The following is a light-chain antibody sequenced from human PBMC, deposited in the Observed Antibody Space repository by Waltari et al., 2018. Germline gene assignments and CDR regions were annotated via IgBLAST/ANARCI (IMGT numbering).Light chain of an antibody. Sequence: DIQMTQSPSSLSASVGDRVTITCRASQSIDTYLNWYQQKLGKAPKVLIYAASRLQSGVPSRFSGSGSGTDFTLTISSLQPEDFATYYCQQSYKTPITFGQGTRLEIK. J-gene: IGKJ5*01. V-gene: IGKV1-39*01. CDR2: AAS. CDR1: QSIDTY. CDR3: QQSYKTPIT.